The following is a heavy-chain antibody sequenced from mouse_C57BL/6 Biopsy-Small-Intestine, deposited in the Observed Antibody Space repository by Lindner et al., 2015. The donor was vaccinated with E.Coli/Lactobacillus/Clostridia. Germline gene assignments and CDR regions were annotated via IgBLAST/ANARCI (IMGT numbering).Heavy chain of an antibody. V-gene: IGHV10-3*01. CDR3: VRAYYYGSSPWLAY. CDR1: GFTFNTYA. Sequence: VQLQESGGGLVQPKGSLKLSCAASGFTFNTYAMHWVRQAPGKGLEWVARIRSKSTNYATYYVDSVKDRFTISRDDSQSMLYLQMNNLKTEDTAMYYCVRAYYYGSSPWLAYWGQGTLVTVSA. J-gene: IGHJ3*01. CDR2: IRSKSTNYAT. D-gene: IGHD1-1*01.